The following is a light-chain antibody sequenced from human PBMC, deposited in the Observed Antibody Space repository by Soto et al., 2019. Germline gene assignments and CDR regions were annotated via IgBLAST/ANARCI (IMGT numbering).Light chain of an antibody. CDR1: SSDVGSYNR. CDR2: EVS. V-gene: IGLV2-18*02. J-gene: IGLJ1*01. CDR3: NSYTGSSTYV. Sequence: QSVLTHPPSVSRAPGQSVAIFCTGTSSDVGSYNRVSWYQQPPGAAPKLMIYEVSNRPSGVPDRFSGSKSGNTASLTISGLQAEDEADYYCNSYTGSSTYVFGTGTKVTVL.